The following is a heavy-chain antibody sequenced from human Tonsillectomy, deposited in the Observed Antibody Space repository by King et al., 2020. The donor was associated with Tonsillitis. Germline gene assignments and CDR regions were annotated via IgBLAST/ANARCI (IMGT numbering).Heavy chain of an antibody. J-gene: IGHJ4*02. Sequence: VQLVESGGGVVQPGRSLRLSCAASGFTFSSYALHWVRQAPGKGLEWVAVISYDGSNKYYADSVKGQFTISRDNSKNTLYLQMNRLRAEDTAVYYCARDGGEYYFDYRGQGTLVTVSS. CDR1: GFTFSSYA. CDR2: ISYDGSNK. D-gene: IGHD3-10*01. CDR3: ARDGGEYYFDY. V-gene: IGHV3-30-3*01.